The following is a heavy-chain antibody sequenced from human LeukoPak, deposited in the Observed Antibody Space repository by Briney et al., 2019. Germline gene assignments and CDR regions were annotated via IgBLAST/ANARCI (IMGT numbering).Heavy chain of an antibody. J-gene: IGHJ4*02. CDR3: ARRGAAAGTSDY. D-gene: IGHD6-13*01. V-gene: IGHV3-48*03. CDR1: GFTFSSYE. CDR2: ISSSGSTI. Sequence: GGSLRLSCAASGFTFSSYEMNWVRQAPGKGLEWVSYISSSGSTIYYADSVKGRFTISRDNAKNSLYLQMNSLRAEDTAVYYCARRGAAAGTSDYWGQGTLVTVSS.